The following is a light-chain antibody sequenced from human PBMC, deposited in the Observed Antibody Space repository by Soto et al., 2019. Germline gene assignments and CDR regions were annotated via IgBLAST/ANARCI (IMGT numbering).Light chain of an antibody. CDR1: SSDVGAYNF. J-gene: IGLJ2*01. CDR3: SSYTTSNTLV. V-gene: IGLV2-14*03. CDR2: DVT. Sequence: QSALTQLASVSXSPGQSITISCTGTSSDVGAYNFVSWYQQHPGKAPKLMIYDVTNRPSGVSSRFSGSKSGNTASLAISGLQAEDEADYYCSSYTTSNTLVFGGGTKVTVL.